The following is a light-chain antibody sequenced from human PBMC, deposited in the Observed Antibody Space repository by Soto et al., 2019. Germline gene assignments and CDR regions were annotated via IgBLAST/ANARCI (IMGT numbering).Light chain of an antibody. Sequence: QSVLTQPPSASATPGQRVTISCSGGSSNIGSNTVNWYQQLPGTAPKLLIHSNNQRPSGVPDRFSGSKSGTSASLDISGLQSEDEAEYYCAAWDDSLNGVVFGGGTQLTV. J-gene: IGLJ2*01. CDR2: SNN. V-gene: IGLV1-44*01. CDR3: AAWDDSLNGVV. CDR1: SSNIGSNT.